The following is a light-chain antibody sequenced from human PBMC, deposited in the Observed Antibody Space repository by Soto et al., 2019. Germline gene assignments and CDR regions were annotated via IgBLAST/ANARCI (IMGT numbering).Light chain of an antibody. CDR1: QSVSNNY. V-gene: IGKV3-20*01. CDR2: GAS. J-gene: IGKJ4*01. CDR3: QQYGSSPLLT. Sequence: DIVLTQSPGTLSLSPGERATLSCRASQSVSNNYLACYQQKPGQAPRLLIYGASSRATSIPDRFSGSGSGTDFTLTISRLEPEDFAVYYCQQYGSSPLLTFGGGTKVDIK.